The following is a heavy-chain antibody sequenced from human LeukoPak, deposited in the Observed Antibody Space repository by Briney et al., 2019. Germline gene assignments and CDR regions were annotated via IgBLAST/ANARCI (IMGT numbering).Heavy chain of an antibody. CDR1: GGSISSYY. Sequence: SETLSLTCTVSGGSISSYYWSWIRQPPGKGLGWIGYIYTSGSTNYNPSLKSRVTISVDTSKNQFSLKLSSVTAADTAVYYCARLGDDSSGYSFFDYWGQGTLVTVSS. D-gene: IGHD3-22*01. CDR3: ARLGDDSSGYSFFDY. V-gene: IGHV4-4*09. CDR2: IYTSGST. J-gene: IGHJ4*02.